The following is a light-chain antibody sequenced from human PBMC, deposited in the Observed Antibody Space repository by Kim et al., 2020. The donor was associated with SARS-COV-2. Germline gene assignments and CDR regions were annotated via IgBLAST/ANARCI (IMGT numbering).Light chain of an antibody. CDR1: SSNIGNNY. CDR3: GTWDSSLSDWV. CDR2: DNN. V-gene: IGLV1-51*01. J-gene: IGLJ3*02. Sequence: GQKVTISCSGSSSNIGNNYVSWYQQLPGTAPQLLIYDNNKRPSGIPDRFSGSKSGTSATLGITGLQTGDEADYYCGTWDSSLSDWVFGGGTQLIVL.